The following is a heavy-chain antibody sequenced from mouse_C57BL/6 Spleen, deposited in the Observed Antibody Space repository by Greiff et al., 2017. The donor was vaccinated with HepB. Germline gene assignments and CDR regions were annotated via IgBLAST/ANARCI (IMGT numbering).Heavy chain of an antibody. D-gene: IGHD1-1*01. CDR3: TPYYYGSRYYFDY. CDR1: GFTFSNYW. CDR2: IRLKSDNYAT. V-gene: IGHV6-3*01. J-gene: IGHJ2*01. Sequence: EVKLMESGGGLVQPGGSMKLSCVASGFTFSNYWMNWVRQSPEKGLEWVAQIRLKSDNYATHYAESVKGRFTISRDDSKSSVYLQMNNLRAEDTGIYYCTPYYYGSRYYFDYWGQGTTLTVSS.